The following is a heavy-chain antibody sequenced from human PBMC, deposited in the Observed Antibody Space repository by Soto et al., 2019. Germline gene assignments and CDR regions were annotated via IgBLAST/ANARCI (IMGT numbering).Heavy chain of an antibody. J-gene: IGHJ5*02. CDR1: GFTFSSYG. Sequence: PGGSLRLSCAASGFTFSSYGMHWVRQAPGKGLEWVAVIWYDGSNKYYADSVKGRFTISRDNSKNTLYLQMNSLTAADTAVYYCARAGYSSSWYPRSNWFDPWGQGTLVTVSS. CDR3: ARAGYSSSWYPRSNWFDP. V-gene: IGHV3-33*01. D-gene: IGHD6-13*01. CDR2: IWYDGSNK.